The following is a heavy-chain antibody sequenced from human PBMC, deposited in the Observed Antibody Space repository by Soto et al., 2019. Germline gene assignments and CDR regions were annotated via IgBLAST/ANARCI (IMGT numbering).Heavy chain of an antibody. D-gene: IGHD3-3*01. V-gene: IGHV1-18*01. J-gene: IGHJ6*02. CDR3: ARGRGYYDFWSGYYQYYYYGMDV. CDR2: ISAYNGNT. Sequence: ASVKVSCKASGYTFTSYGISWVRQAPGQGLEWMGWISAYNGNTNYAQKLQGRVTMTTDTSTSTAYMELRSLGSDDTAVYYCARGRGYYDFWSGYYQYYYYGMDVWGQGTTVTVSS. CDR1: GYTFTSYG.